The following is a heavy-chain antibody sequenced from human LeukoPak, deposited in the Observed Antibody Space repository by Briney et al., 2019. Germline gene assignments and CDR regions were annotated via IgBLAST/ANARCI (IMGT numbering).Heavy chain of an antibody. CDR3: ASHRFLSSSSYYYYYMDV. V-gene: IGHV4-39*07. CDR2: IYHSGST. Sequence: SETLSLTCTVSGGSISSSSYYWGWIRQPPGKGLEWIGSIYHSGSTYYNPSLKSRVTISVDTSKNQFSLKLSSVTAADTAVYYCASHRFLSSSSYYYYYMDVWGKGTTVTVSS. J-gene: IGHJ6*03. CDR1: GGSISSSSYY. D-gene: IGHD6-6*01.